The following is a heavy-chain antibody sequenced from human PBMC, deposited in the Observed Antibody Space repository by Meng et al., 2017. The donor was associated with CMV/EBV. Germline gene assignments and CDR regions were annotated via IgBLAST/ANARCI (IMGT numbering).Heavy chain of an antibody. CDR3: ARQSGEGVAVPAAIRYYYGMDV. D-gene: IGHD2-2*01. CDR1: GYSFTSYW. Sequence: KVSCKGSGYSFTSYWIGWVRQMPGKGLEWMGIIYPGDSDTRYSPSFQGQVTISADKSISTAYLQWSSLKASDTAMYYCARQSGEGVAVPAAIRYYYGMDVWGQGTTVTVSS. CDR2: IYPGDSDT. V-gene: IGHV5-51*01. J-gene: IGHJ6*02.